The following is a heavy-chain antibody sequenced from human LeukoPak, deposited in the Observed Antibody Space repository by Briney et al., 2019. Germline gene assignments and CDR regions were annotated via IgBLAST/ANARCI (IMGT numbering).Heavy chain of an antibody. Sequence: ASVKVSCKASGSTFTSYGISWVRQAPGQGLEWMGWISAYNGNTNYAQKLQGRVTMTTDTSTSTAYMELRSLRSDDTAVYYCARNAYYYEGSGYYPDYCGQGTLVTVSS. V-gene: IGHV1-18*01. CDR3: ARNAYYYEGSGYYPDY. J-gene: IGHJ4*02. CDR2: ISAYNGNT. D-gene: IGHD3-22*01. CDR1: GSTFTSYG.